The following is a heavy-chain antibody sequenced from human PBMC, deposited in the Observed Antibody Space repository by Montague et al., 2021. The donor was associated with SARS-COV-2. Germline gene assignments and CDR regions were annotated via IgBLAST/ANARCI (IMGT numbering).Heavy chain of an antibody. Sequence: SLRLSCAASGFYFNDYGMSWVRQAPGKGLDWVSAVSGDGDSTYYADSVKGRFTISRDNSKNTLYPQMNSLRAEDTAVYYCAKCLRFSGFDGNYFDSWGQGTLVTVSS. V-gene: IGHV3-23*01. D-gene: IGHD5-12*01. J-gene: IGHJ4*02. CDR2: VSGDGDST. CDR1: GFYFNDYG. CDR3: AKCLRFSGFDGNYFDS.